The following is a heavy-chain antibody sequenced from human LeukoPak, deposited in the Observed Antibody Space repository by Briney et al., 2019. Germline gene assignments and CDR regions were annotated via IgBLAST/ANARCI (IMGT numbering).Heavy chain of an antibody. CDR2: IKQDGSEK. Sequence: GGSLRLSCAASGFTFSHYWMSWVRQAPGKGLEWVANIKQDGSEKYYVDSVKGRFTISRDNAKNSLYLQMNSLRAEDTAVYYCASPYCSSTTCYPRTFHHWGQGTLVTVSS. D-gene: IGHD2-2*01. J-gene: IGHJ1*01. CDR1: GFTFSHYW. V-gene: IGHV3-7*01. CDR3: ASPYCSSTTCYPRTFHH.